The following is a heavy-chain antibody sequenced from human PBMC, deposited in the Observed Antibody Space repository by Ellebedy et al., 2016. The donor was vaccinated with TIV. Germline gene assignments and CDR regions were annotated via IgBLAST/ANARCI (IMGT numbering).Heavy chain of an antibody. CDR3: ARGRFHCSGGSCGPNFDY. CDR2: IYYSGST. D-gene: IGHD2-15*01. Sequence: SETLSLXXTVSGGSISSYYWSWIRQPPGKGLEWIGYIYYSGSTNYNPSLKSRVTISVDTSKNQFSLKLSSVTAADTAVYYCARGRFHCSGGSCGPNFDYWGQGTLVTVSS. V-gene: IGHV4-59*01. CDR1: GGSISSYY. J-gene: IGHJ4*02.